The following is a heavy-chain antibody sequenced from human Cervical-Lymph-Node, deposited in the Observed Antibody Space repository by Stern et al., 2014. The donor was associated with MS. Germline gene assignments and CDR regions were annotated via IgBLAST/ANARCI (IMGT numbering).Heavy chain of an antibody. CDR3: ARQRYFDY. CDR2: IFPGGSDI. Sequence: VQLVESGPEVKRTGESLKISCQASGYTFTSYWIGWVRQMPGKGLEWIAIIFPGGSDIRYSPSFQGQVTISADKSSSPAYLQWNNLKASDTAIYYCARQRYFDYWGQGTLVTVSS. J-gene: IGHJ4*02. CDR1: GYTFTSYW. V-gene: IGHV5-51*01.